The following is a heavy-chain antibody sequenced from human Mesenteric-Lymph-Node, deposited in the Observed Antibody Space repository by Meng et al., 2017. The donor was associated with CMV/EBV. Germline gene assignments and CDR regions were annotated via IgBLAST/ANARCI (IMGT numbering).Heavy chain of an antibody. CDR3: ARADYGSGSYPKY. Sequence: KASGYTCTGYYMHWVRQAPGQGLEWMGRINHNSGGTNYAQKFQGRVTMTRDTSISTAYMELSRLRSDDTAVYYCARADYGSGSYPKYWGQGTLVTVSS. D-gene: IGHD3-10*01. J-gene: IGHJ4*02. V-gene: IGHV1-2*06. CDR1: GYTCTGYY. CDR2: INHNSGGT.